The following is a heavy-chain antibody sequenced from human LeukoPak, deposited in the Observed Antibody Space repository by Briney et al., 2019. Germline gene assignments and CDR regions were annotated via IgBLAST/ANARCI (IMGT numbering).Heavy chain of an antibody. V-gene: IGHV3-66*02. CDR1: GFTVSSNY. CDR3: AREYCSGGSCYLDY. CDR2: IYSGGST. Sequence: GALRLSCAASGFTVSSNYMSWVRQAPGKGLEWVSVIYSGGSTYYADSVKGRFTISRDNSKNTLYLQMSSLRAEDTAVYYCAREYCSGGSCYLDYWGQGTLVTVSS. J-gene: IGHJ4*02. D-gene: IGHD2-15*01.